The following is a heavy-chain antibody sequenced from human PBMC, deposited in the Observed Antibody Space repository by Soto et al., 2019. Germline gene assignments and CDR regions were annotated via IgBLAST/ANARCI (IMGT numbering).Heavy chain of an antibody. J-gene: IGHJ3*02. CDR1: GGSFSGYY. D-gene: IGHD5-18*01. CDR3: ASRYGKNAFDI. V-gene: IGHV4-34*01. Sequence: SETLSLTCAVYGGSFSGYYWNWIRQPPGKGLEWIGEINHSGSTNYNPSLKSRVTISVDTSKNQFSLKLSSVTAADTVVYYCASRYGKNAFDIWGQGTMVTVS. CDR2: INHSGST.